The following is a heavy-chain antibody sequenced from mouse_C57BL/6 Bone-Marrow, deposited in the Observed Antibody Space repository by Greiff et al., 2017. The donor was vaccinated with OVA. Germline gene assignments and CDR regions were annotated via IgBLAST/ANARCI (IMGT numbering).Heavy chain of an antibody. V-gene: IGHV1-5*01. CDR2: IYPGNSDT. CDR3: TRGVYYGSSYWYFDV. J-gene: IGHJ1*03. Sequence: DVQLQESGTVLARPGASVKMSCKTSGYTFTSYWMHWVKQRPGQGLEWIGAIYPGNSDTSYNQKFKGKAKLTAVTSASTAYMELSSLTNEDSAVYYCTRGVYYGSSYWYFDVWGTGTTVTVSS. D-gene: IGHD1-1*01. CDR1: GYTFTSYW.